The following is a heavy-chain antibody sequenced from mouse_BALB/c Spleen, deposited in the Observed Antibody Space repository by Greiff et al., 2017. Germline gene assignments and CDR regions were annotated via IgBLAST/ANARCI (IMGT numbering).Heavy chain of an antibody. V-gene: IGHV1-5*01. CDR2: IYPGNSDT. D-gene: IGHD2-4*01. Sequence: VQLKESGTVLARPGASVKMSCKASGYSFTSYWMHWVKQRPGQGLEWIGAIYPGNSDTSYNQKFKGKAKLTAVTSASTAYMELSSLTNEDSAVYYCTRSIWDYGAWFAYWGQGTLVTVSA. CDR3: TRSIWDYGAWFAY. CDR1: GYSFTSYW. J-gene: IGHJ3*01.